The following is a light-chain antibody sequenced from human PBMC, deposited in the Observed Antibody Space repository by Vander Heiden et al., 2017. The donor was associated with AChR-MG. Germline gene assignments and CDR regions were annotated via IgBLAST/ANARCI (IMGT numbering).Light chain of an antibody. CDR3: SSYADSSNVV. CDR1: SSDIGAYNY. V-gene: IGLV2-8*01. Sequence: QSALTQPPSASGAPGQSVTIPCSGTSSDIGAYNYVSYHQQHPGKAPNLMIFEVKKRPAGVPDRFSGSKSGNTASLTVSGLRAEDEADYCCSSYADSSNVVFGGGTKLTVL. J-gene: IGLJ3*02. CDR2: EVK.